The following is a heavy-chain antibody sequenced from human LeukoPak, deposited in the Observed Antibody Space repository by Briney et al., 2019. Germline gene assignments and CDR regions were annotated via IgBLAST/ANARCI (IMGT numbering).Heavy chain of an antibody. V-gene: IGHV4-61*02. CDR3: AREKSSRSGLDAFDI. J-gene: IGHJ3*02. D-gene: IGHD6-13*01. Sequence: SETLSLTCTVSGGSISSGGYYWSWIRQPAGKGLEWIGRINISGSTNYNPSLKSRVTMSVDTSKNQFSLKLSSVTAADTAVYYCAREKSSRSGLDAFDIWGQGTMVTVSS. CDR1: GGSISSGGYY. CDR2: INISGST.